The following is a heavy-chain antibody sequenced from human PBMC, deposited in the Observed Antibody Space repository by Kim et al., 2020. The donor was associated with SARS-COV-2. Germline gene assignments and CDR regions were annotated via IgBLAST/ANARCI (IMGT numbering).Heavy chain of an antibody. Sequence: KRSRPSLKSRLTITKDTSKNQVVLTMTNMDPVDTATYYCAHSEAIYGMDVWGQGTTVTVSS. CDR3: AHSEAIYGMDV. V-gene: IGHV2-5*01. CDR2: K. J-gene: IGHJ6*02.